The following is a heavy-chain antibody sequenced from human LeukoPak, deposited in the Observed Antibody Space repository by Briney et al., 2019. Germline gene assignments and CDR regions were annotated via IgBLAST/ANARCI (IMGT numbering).Heavy chain of an antibody. CDR1: GFTVSSIY. J-gene: IGHJ4*02. V-gene: IGHV3-53*01. D-gene: IGHD3-9*01. Sequence: PGGSLRISCAASGFTVSSIYMTWVRQAPGKGLEWVSVIYSGGSTYYADSVKGRFTISRDKSKDTLYLQMNSLRAEDTAVYYCASGYYDVLTGHAYWGQGTLVTVSS. CDR2: IYSGGST. CDR3: ASGYYDVLTGHAY.